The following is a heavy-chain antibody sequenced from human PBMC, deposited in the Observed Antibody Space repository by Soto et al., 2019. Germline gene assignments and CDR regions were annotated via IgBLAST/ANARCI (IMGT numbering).Heavy chain of an antibody. Sequence: QVQLQESGPGLVKPSETLSLTCSVSGGSISSGEYYWSWVRQPPGKGLEWIGYIYYSGYTNLNPSLKSRVTMSVDTSENQFSLKLSSLTAADTAVYYCARLDQRLSAPNWFDPWGQGTLVTVSS. D-gene: IGHD6-25*01. CDR3: ARLDQRLSAPNWFDP. CDR1: GGSISSGEYY. V-gene: IGHV4-30-4*01. J-gene: IGHJ5*02. CDR2: IYYSGYT.